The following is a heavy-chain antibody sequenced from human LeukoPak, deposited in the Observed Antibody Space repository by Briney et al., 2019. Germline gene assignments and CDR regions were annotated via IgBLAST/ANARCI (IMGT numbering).Heavy chain of an antibody. Sequence: SETLSLTCGVYGGSFSSYYWSWIRQPPGKGLEWIGKINHSGSTDYNPSLKSRVTISVDTSKNQFSLKLTSVTAADTAVYYCARGRYDFWSGYHRSADYFQRWGQGTLVTVSS. CDR3: ARGRYDFWSGYHRSADYFQR. J-gene: IGHJ1*01. CDR1: GGSFSSYY. CDR2: INHSGST. D-gene: IGHD3-3*01. V-gene: IGHV4-34*01.